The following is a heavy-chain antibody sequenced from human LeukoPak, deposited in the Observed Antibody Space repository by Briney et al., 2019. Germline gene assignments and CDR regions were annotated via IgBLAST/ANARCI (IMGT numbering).Heavy chain of an antibody. D-gene: IGHD3-16*01. CDR2: ISSSSYI. CDR3: ARDGRTEIMITFGGVMEGYYFDY. V-gene: IGHV3-21*01. Sequence: GGSLRLSCAASGFTFSSYSMNWVRQAPGKGLEWVSSISSSSYIYYADSVKGRFTISRDNAEKSLYLQMNSLRAEDKAVYYSARDGRTEIMITFGGVMEGYYFDYWGQGTLVTVSS. J-gene: IGHJ4*02. CDR1: GFTFSSYS.